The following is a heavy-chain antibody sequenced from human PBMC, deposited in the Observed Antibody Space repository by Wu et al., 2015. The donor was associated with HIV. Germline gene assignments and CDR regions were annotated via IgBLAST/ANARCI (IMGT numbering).Heavy chain of an antibody. Sequence: QVQLVQSGAELKKPLASVKVSCKASGIPFAASYIHWVRQAPGQGLEWMGWISPNTGGTVYAHKFQGRVTWTQDRSISTAYMELTSLGSDDTAVYYCAKGRSDVDPHEALDLWGQGTLVTVSS. J-gene: IGHJ3*01. D-gene: IGHD3-16*01. V-gene: IGHV1-2*02. CDR3: AKGRSDVDPHEALDL. CDR2: ISPNTGGT. CDR1: GIPFAASY.